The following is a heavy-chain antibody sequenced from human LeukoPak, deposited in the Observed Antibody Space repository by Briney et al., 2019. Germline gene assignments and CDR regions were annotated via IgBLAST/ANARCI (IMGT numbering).Heavy chain of an antibody. J-gene: IGHJ4*02. CDR3: ARVLRFTRHFDY. CDR2: MNPNSGNT. V-gene: IGHV1-8*01. Sequence: ASVKVSCKASGYTFTSYDINWVRQATGQGLEWMGWMNPNSGNTGYAQKFQGRVTMTRNTSISTAYMELSSLRSEDTAVYYCARVLRFTRHFDYWGQGTLVTVSS. D-gene: IGHD3-3*01. CDR1: GYTFTSYD.